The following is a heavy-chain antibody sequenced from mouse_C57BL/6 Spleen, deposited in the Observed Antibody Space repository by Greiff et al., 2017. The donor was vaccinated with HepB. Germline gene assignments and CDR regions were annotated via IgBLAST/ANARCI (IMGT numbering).Heavy chain of an antibody. CDR2: IYPGSGST. CDR1: GYTFTSYW. J-gene: IGHJ4*01. Sequence: VQLQQSGAELVKPGASVKMSCKASGYTFTSYWITWVKQRPGQGLEWIGDIYPGSGSTNYNEKFKSKATLTVDTSSSTAYMQLSSLTSEDSAVYYCARSYDYFYAMDYWGQGTSVTVSS. D-gene: IGHD2-4*01. V-gene: IGHV1-55*01. CDR3: ARSYDYFYAMDY.